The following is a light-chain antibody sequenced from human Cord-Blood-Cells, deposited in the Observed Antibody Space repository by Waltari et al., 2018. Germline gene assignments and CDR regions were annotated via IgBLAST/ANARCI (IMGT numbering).Light chain of an antibody. Sequence: DIQMTQSPSSLSASVGDRVTITCRVSQSISSYLNWYQQKPGKAPKLLIYAASSLQSGVPSRFSGSGSGTDFTLTISRLQPEDFATYYCQQSYSTPITFGQGTRLEIK. CDR2: AAS. J-gene: IGKJ5*01. CDR1: QSISSY. V-gene: IGKV1-39*01. CDR3: QQSYSTPIT.